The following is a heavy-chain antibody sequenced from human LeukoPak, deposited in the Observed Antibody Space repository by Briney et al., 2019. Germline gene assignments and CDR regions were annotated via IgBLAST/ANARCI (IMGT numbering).Heavy chain of an antibody. CDR1: SGSINTSNYY. CDR2: IFYRGGT. D-gene: IGHD1-26*01. V-gene: IGHV4-39*07. Sequence: SETLSLTCTVSSGSINTSNYYWGWIRQPPGKGLEWIGNIFYRGGTYYSPSLKSRVTISLDTSRNQFSLNLNSVTAADTAVYYCARAQLVGATTGRYYFDYWGQGTLVTVSS. CDR3: ARAQLVGATTGRYYFDY. J-gene: IGHJ4*02.